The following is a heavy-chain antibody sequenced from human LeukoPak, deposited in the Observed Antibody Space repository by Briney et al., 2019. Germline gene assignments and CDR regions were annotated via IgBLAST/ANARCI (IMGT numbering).Heavy chain of an antibody. CDR1: GFTFSSYE. CDR3: ARDRQWFDH. J-gene: IGHJ5*02. CDR2: ISSSGGTT. Sequence: EGSLRLSCAASGFTFSSYEMNWVRQAPGKGLEWVSYISSSGGTTYYADSVKGRFTISRDNAKNSLYLQMNSLEADDTAVYYCARDRQWFDHWGQGTLVTVSS. V-gene: IGHV3-48*03.